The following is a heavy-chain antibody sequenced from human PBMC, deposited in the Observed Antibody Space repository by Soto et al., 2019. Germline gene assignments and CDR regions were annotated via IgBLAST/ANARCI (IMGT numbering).Heavy chain of an antibody. D-gene: IGHD4-17*01. J-gene: IGHJ4*02. CDR3: ARLVNVLRTVTTPYYFDY. CDR2: IYYSGST. Sequence: PSETLSLTCTVSGGSISSYYWSWIRQPPGKGLEWIGYIYYSGSTNYNPSLKSRVTISVDTSKNQFSLKLSSVTAADTAVYYCARLVNVLRTVTTPYYFDYWGQGTLVTVSS. CDR1: GGSISSYY. V-gene: IGHV4-59*08.